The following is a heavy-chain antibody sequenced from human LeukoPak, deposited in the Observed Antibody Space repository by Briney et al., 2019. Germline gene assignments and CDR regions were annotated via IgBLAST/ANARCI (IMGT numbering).Heavy chain of an antibody. D-gene: IGHD3-22*01. V-gene: IGHV3-23*01. Sequence: PGGSLRLSCAASGFTFSSYGMSWVCQAPGKGLEWVSAISGSGDSAYYADSVKGRFTISRDNSKNTLYLQVNSLRAEDTAVYYCAKDATDSVGYEYYFDYWGQGTLVTVSS. J-gene: IGHJ4*02. CDR3: AKDATDSVGYEYYFDY. CDR1: GFTFSSYG. CDR2: ISGSGDSA.